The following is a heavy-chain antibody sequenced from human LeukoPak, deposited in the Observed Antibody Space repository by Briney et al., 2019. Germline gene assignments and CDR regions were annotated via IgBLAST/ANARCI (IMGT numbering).Heavy chain of an antibody. D-gene: IGHD2-15*01. Sequence: SETLSLTCTVSGGSISSGGYYWSWIRQHPGKGLEWIGYIYYSGSTYYNPSLKSRVTISVDTSKNQFSLKLSSVTAADTAVYYCARRAVVAANFDYWGQGTLVTVSS. CDR1: GGSISSGGYY. J-gene: IGHJ4*02. CDR3: ARRAVVAANFDY. V-gene: IGHV4-31*03. CDR2: IYYSGST.